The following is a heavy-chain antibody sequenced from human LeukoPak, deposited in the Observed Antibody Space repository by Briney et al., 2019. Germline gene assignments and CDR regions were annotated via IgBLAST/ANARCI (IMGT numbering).Heavy chain of an antibody. V-gene: IGHV3-48*03. D-gene: IGHD3-9*01. CDR3: ARVLVNYFDY. CDR1: GFTFNSYE. Sequence: SLRLSCAASGFTFNSYEMNWVRQAPGKGLEWVSYISGSGTTMFYAESVKGRFTISRDNAKNSVSLQMNSLRAEDTAVYYCARVLVNYFDYWGQGTLVTVSS. CDR2: ISGSGTTM. J-gene: IGHJ4*02.